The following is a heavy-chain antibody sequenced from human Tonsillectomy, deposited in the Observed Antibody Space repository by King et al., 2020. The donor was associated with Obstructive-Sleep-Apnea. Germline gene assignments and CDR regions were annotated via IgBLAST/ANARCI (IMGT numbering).Heavy chain of an antibody. J-gene: IGHJ4*02. CDR3: AKRPYYYDSSGYYYFDY. D-gene: IGHD3-22*01. V-gene: IGHV3-23*04. Sequence: VQLVESGGGLVQPGGSLRLSCAASGFTFSSYAMSWVRQAPGKGLEWVSAISCSGGSTYYADSVKGRFTISRDNSKNTLDLQMNSLRAEDTAVYYCAKRPYYYDSSGYYYFDYWGQGTLVTVSS. CDR1: GFTFSSYA. CDR2: ISCSGGST.